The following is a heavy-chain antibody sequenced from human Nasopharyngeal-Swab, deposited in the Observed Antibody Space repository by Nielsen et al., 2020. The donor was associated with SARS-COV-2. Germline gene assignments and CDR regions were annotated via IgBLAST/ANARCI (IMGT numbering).Heavy chain of an antibody. CDR1: GFTFSSYW. CDR2: IKQDGSEK. Sequence: GESLKISCAASGFTFSSYWMSWVRQAPGKGLEWVANIKQDGSEKYYVDSVKGRFTISRDNAKNSLYLQMNSLRAEDTAVYYCASPYSGSYLDAFDIWGQGTMVTASS. CDR3: ASPYSGSYLDAFDI. D-gene: IGHD1-26*01. V-gene: IGHV3-7*01. J-gene: IGHJ3*02.